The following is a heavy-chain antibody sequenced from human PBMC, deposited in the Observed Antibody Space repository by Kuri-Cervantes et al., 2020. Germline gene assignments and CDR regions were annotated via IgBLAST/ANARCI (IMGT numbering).Heavy chain of an antibody. CDR1: GYTFTGYY. J-gene: IGHJ4*02. V-gene: IGHV1-2*02. CDR3: ARAQGRLYDFWSGSLFDY. D-gene: IGHD3-3*01. Sequence: ASVKVSCKASGYTFTGYYMHWVRQAPGQGLEWMGWINPNSGGTNYAQKFQGRVTTTRDTSISTAYMELSRLRSDDTAVYYCARAQGRLYDFWSGSLFDYWGQGTLVTVSS. CDR2: INPNSGGT.